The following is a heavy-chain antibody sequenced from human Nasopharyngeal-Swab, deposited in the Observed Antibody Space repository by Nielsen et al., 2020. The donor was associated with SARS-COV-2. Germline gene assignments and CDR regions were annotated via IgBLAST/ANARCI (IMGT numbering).Heavy chain of an antibody. CDR3: ATGAVVAATGWFDP. J-gene: IGHJ5*02. CDR2: FDPEDGET. D-gene: IGHD2-15*01. CDR1: GYTLTELS. V-gene: IGHV1-24*01. Sequence: ASVKVSCKVSGYTLTELSMHWARQAPGKGLEWMGGFDPEDGETIYAQKFQGRVTMTEDTSTDTAYMELSSLRSEDTAVYYCATGAVVAATGWFDPWGQGTLVTVSS.